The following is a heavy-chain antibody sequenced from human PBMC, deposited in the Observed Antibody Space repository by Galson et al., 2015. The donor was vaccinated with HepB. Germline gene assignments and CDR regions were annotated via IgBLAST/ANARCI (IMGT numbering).Heavy chain of an antibody. Sequence: SLRLSCAASGFTFDDYAMHWVRQAPGKGLEWVSGISWNSGSIGYADSVKGRFTISRGNAKNSLYLQMNSLRAEDTALYYCATGPSSYSNSDDFYFDYWGQGTLVTVSS. J-gene: IGHJ4*02. CDR2: ISWNSGSI. CDR1: GFTFDDYA. CDR3: ATGPSSYSNSDDFYFDY. D-gene: IGHD4-11*01. V-gene: IGHV3-9*01.